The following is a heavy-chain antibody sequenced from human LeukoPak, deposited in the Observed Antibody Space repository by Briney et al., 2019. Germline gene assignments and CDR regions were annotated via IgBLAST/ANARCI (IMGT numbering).Heavy chain of an antibody. J-gene: IGHJ1*01. V-gene: IGHV3-7*01. CDR2: IKQDGSEK. D-gene: IGHD3-22*01. CDR1: GFTFSVYW. CDR3: ARERGYYDNSGYLPTTYFQH. Sequence: GGSLRLSCAASGFTFSVYWMGWVRQAPGKGLEWVANIKQDGSEKYYVDSVKGRFTISRDNAKSSLFLQLNSLRAEDTAVYYCARERGYYDNSGYLPTTYFQHWGQGTLVTVSS.